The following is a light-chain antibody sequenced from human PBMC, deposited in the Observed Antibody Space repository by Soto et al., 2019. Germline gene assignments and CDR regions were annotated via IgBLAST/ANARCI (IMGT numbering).Light chain of an antibody. CDR1: SSDVGGYNR. Sequence: QSVLTQPPSASGSPGQSVTISCTGTSSDVGGYNRVSWYLHHPGKAPKLILYEVDKRPSGVPDRFSGSKSGKTASLTVSGLQAEDEADYYCTSSADPYNWVFGTGTKVTVL. CDR3: TSSADPYNWV. CDR2: EVD. J-gene: IGLJ1*01. V-gene: IGLV2-8*01.